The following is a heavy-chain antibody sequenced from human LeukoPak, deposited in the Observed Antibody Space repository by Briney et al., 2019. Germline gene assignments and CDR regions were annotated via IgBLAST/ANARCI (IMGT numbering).Heavy chain of an antibody. Sequence: GRSLRLSCAASGFTFSSYGMHWVRQAPGKGLEWVAVIWYDGSSKYYADSVKGRFTISRDNSKNTLYLQMNSLRAEDTAVYYCAREYYDILTGYYTPDYWGQGTLVTVSS. J-gene: IGHJ4*02. CDR3: AREYYDILTGYYTPDY. CDR2: IWYDGSSK. D-gene: IGHD3-9*01. V-gene: IGHV3-33*01. CDR1: GFTFSSYG.